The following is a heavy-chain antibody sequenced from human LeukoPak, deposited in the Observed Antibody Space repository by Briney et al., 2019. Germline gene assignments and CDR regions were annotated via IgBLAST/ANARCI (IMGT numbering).Heavy chain of an antibody. J-gene: IGHJ6*03. V-gene: IGHV3-21*01. CDR3: ARDPYSGSYGNYYYYFMDV. Sequence: GGSLRLSCAASGFTFSSYNMNWVRQASGKGLEWVSSITSGSSYRFYADSVKGRFTISRDNAKNSLYLQMNSLRAEDTAVYYCARDPYSGSYGNYYYYFMDVWGKGTTVTISS. D-gene: IGHD1-26*01. CDR2: ITSGSSYR. CDR1: GFTFSSYN.